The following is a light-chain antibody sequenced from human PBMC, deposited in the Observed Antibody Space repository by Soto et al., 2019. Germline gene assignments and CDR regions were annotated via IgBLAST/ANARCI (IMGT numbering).Light chain of an antibody. J-gene: IGKJ1*01. CDR2: GAS. CDR3: QQYNNWPRT. V-gene: IGKV3D-15*03. CDR1: QSVSSN. Sequence: EIVMTQSPATLSVSPGERATLSCRASQSVSSNLAWYQQKPGQAPRLLIYGASIRATGIPARFSGSGSGTEFPLTISILSYEVFAVYCCQQYNNWPRTFGQGTKVEIK.